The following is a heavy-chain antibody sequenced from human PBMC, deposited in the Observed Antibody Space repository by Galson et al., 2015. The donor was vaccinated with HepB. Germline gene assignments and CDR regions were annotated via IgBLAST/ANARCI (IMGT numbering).Heavy chain of an antibody. CDR1: GFTFSSYG. J-gene: IGHJ6*02. D-gene: IGHD1-26*01. CDR2: ISYDGSNK. Sequence: SLRLSCAASGFTFSSYGMNWVRQAPGKGLEWVAVISYDGSNKYYADSVKGRFTISRDNSKNTLYLQMNSLIAEDTAVYYCSKDRGSYDFYYGMDVWGQGTTVTVSS. CDR3: SKDRGSYDFYYGMDV. V-gene: IGHV3-30*18.